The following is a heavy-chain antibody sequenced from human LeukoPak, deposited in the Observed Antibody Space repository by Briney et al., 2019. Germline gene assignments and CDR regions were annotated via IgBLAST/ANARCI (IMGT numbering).Heavy chain of an antibody. CDR1: GFTFSSYA. J-gene: IGHJ6*02. CDR2: ISSSSSYI. V-gene: IGHV3-21*01. Sequence: NTGGSLRLSCAASGFTFSSYAMSWVRRAPGKGLEWVSSISSSSSYIYYADSVKGRFTISRDNAKNSLYLQMNSLRAEDTAVYYCARGASGRYYYYGMDVWGQGTTVTVSS. D-gene: IGHD1-14*01. CDR3: ARGASGRYYYYGMDV.